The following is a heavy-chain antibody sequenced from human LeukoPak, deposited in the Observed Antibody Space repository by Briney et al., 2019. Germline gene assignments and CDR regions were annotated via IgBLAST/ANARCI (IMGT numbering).Heavy chain of an antibody. CDR1: GGSISSSDYY. V-gene: IGHV4-39*07. CDR3: ARENYDIGGMDV. CDR2: IYYSGST. D-gene: IGHD3-9*01. J-gene: IGHJ6*02. Sequence: PSETLSLTCTVSGGSISSSDYYWGWIRQPPGKGLEWIGCIYYSGSTYYSPSLRSRVTISVDTSKNQFSLKLSSVTAADTAVYYCARENYDIGGMDVWGQGTTVTVSS.